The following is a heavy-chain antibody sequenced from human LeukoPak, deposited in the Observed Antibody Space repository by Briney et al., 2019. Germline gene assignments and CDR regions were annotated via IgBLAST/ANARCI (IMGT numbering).Heavy chain of an antibody. CDR3: ARLMTTVTNWFDP. Sequence: ASVKVSCKASGYTFTSYGISWVRQAPGQGLEWMGWISAYNGNTNYAQKLQGRVTMTTDTSTSTVYMELSSLRSEDTAVYYCARLMTTVTNWFDPWGQGTLVTVSS. CDR2: ISAYNGNT. CDR1: GYTFTSYG. D-gene: IGHD4-11*01. V-gene: IGHV1-18*01. J-gene: IGHJ5*02.